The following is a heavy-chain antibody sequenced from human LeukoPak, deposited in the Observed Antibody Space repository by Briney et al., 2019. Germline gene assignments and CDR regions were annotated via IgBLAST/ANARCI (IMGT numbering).Heavy chain of an antibody. CDR2: ISAYNGNT. CDR1: GYTFPSYG. CDR3: AREWEFPGYFDY. V-gene: IGHV1-18*01. D-gene: IGHD1-26*01. J-gene: IGHJ4*02. Sequence: GASVTVSCKASGYTFPSYGISWVRQAPGQGLEWMGWISAYNGNTNYAQKLQGRVTMTTDTSTSTAYMELRSLRSDDTAVYYCAREWEFPGYFDYWGQGTLVTVSS.